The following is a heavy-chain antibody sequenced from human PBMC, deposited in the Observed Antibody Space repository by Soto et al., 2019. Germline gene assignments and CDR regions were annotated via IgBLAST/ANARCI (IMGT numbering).Heavy chain of an antibody. V-gene: IGHV4-59*01. CDR3: ARDVKYSSSTGDYYYGMDV. CDR1: GGSISSYY. Sequence: ASETLSLTCTVSGGSISSYYWSWIRQPPGKGLEWIGYIYYSGSTNYNPSLKSRVTISVDTSKNQFSLKLSSVTAADTAVYYCARDVKYSSSTGDYYYGMDVWGQGTTVTVSS. J-gene: IGHJ6*02. D-gene: IGHD6-6*01. CDR2: IYYSGST.